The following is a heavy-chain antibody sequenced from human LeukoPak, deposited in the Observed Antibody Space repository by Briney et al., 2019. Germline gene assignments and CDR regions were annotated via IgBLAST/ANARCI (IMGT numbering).Heavy chain of an antibody. CDR2: SYSGGSS. V-gene: IGHV3-53*01. D-gene: IGHD3-16*02. J-gene: IGHJ2*01. Sequence: TGGSLRLSCAASGFTVSTNYMSWVRQAPGKGLEWVSVSYSGGSSYYADSVKGRFTISRDNSKNTLYLQMNSLRAEDTAVYFCAREEHYRRYFALWGRGTPVTVSS. CDR1: GFTVSTNY. CDR3: AREEHYRRYFAL.